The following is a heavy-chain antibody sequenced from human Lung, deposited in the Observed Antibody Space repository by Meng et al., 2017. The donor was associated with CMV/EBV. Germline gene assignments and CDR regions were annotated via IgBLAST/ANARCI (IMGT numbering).Heavy chain of an antibody. V-gene: IGHV3-30*02. J-gene: IGHJ4*02. CDR3: AKDGWGKATSRIDY. Sequence: GGSLRLXCAASGFIFSSYGMHWVRQAPGKGLEWAAFIRYDGSNKYYADSVKGRFTISRDNSKNTLYLQMNSLRAEDTAVYYCAKDGWGKATSRIDYWGQGXLVTVSS. CDR1: GFIFSSYG. D-gene: IGHD6-19*01. CDR2: IRYDGSNK.